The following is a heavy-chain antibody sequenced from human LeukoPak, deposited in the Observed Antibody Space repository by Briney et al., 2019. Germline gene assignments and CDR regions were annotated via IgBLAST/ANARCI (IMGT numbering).Heavy chain of an antibody. V-gene: IGHV1-69*05. CDR2: IIPIFGTA. D-gene: IGHD1-7*01. CDR1: GGTFSSYA. J-gene: IGHJ4*02. Sequence: GALVKVSCKASGGTFSSYAISWVRQAPGHGLEWMGGIIPIFGTANYAQKFQGRVTITTDESTSTAYMELSSLRSEDTAVYYCASSLEIRWRARGYFDYWGQGTLVTVSS. CDR3: ASSLEIRWRARGYFDY.